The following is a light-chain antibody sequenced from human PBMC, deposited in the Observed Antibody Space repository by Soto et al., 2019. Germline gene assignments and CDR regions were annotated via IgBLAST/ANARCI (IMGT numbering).Light chain of an antibody. CDR1: QSVSNN. J-gene: IGKJ1*01. CDR3: HQYNNWWT. CDR2: GAS. Sequence: EIVMTQSPSTLSVSPWERSTLSFWASQSVSNNYLAWYQQKPGQAPRLLIYGASNRATGVPARFSGSGSGTEFTLTISSLQSEDFAVYYCHQYNNWWTFGQGTKVDIK. V-gene: IGKV3-15*01.